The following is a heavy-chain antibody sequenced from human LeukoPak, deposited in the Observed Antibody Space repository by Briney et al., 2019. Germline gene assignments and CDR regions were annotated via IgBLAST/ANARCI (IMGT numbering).Heavy chain of an antibody. Sequence: SETLSLTCTVSGGSISSYYWSWIRQPAGKGLEWIGRIYTSGSTNYNPSLESRVTMSVDTSKNQFSLKLSSVTAADTAVYYCARDLRAAAGTYYYYYGMDVWGQGTTVTVSS. CDR3: ARDLRAAAGTYYYYYGMDV. CDR1: GGSISSYY. CDR2: IYTSGST. D-gene: IGHD6-13*01. J-gene: IGHJ6*02. V-gene: IGHV4-4*07.